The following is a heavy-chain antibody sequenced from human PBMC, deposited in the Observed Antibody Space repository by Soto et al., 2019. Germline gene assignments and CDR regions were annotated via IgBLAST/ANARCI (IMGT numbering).Heavy chain of an antibody. CDR2: ISSSASHI. V-gene: IGHV3-21*01. D-gene: IGHD2-15*01. J-gene: IGHJ5*02. CDR3: ARGYTGYCSGGTCYWFDP. CDR1: GFSFSSYS. Sequence: EVQLVESGGGLVKPGGSLRLSCAASGFSFSSYSMNWVRQAPGKGLEWVSSISSSASHINYADSVKGRFTNSRDNAKKSLYLQMNSVRAEDTAVYYCARGYTGYCSGGTCYWFDPWGQGTLVTVSS.